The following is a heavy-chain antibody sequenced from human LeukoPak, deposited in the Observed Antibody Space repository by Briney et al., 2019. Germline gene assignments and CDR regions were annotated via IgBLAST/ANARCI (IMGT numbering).Heavy chain of an antibody. V-gene: IGHV3-74*01. CDR3: ARDRHRSSSLGY. CDR1: GFTFSNYW. D-gene: IGHD6-6*01. J-gene: IGHJ4*02. CDR2: INSDGSST. Sequence: GGSLRLSCVASGFTFSNYWMHWVRQAPEKGLVWVSRINSDGSSTSYADSVKGRFTISRDNAKNTLYLQMNSLRAEDTAVYYCARDRHRSSSLGYWGQGTLVTVSS.